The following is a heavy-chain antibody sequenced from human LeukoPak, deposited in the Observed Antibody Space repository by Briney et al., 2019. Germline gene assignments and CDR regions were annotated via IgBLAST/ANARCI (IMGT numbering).Heavy chain of an antibody. CDR1: GFTFSSYA. Sequence: PGGSLRLSCAASGFTFSSYAMSWVRQAPGKGLEWVSAISGSGGSTYYADSVKGRFTISRDNSKNTLYLQMNSLRAEDTAVYYCAKSGPSAYCSSTSCPNFDYWGQGTLATVSS. D-gene: IGHD2-2*01. V-gene: IGHV3-23*01. J-gene: IGHJ4*02. CDR2: ISGSGGST. CDR3: AKSGPSAYCSSTSCPNFDY.